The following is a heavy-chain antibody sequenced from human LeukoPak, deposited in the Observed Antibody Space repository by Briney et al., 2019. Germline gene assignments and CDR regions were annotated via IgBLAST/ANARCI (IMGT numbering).Heavy chain of an antibody. CDR3: ASSDSSPDAFDI. J-gene: IGHJ3*02. D-gene: IGHD3-22*01. CDR1: GGTFSSYA. Sequence: GASVKVSCKASGGTFSSYAMHWVRQAPGKGLEWVAVISYDGSNKYYADSVKGRFTISRDNSKNTLYLQMNSLRAEDTAVYYCASSDSSPDAFDIWGQGTMVTVSS. V-gene: IGHV3-30*04. CDR2: ISYDGSNK.